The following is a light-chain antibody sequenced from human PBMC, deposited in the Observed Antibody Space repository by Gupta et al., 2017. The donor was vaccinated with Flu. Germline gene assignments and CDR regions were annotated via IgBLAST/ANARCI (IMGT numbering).Light chain of an antibody. Sequence: RATLSCRASQSVSSNLAWYQQKPGQAPRLLIYGASTRATGIPARFSGSGSGTEFTLTISSLQSEDFAVYYCQQYNNWPPERTFGQGTKVEIK. V-gene: IGKV3-15*01. CDR2: GAS. CDR1: QSVSSN. CDR3: QQYNNWPPERT. J-gene: IGKJ1*01.